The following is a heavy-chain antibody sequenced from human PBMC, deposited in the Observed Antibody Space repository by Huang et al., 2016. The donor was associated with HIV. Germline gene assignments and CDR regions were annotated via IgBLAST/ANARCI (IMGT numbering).Heavy chain of an antibody. D-gene: IGHD2-21*01. CDR2: CAPEHGET. CDR1: RYTLTELS. Sequence: QVQLVQSGAEVKKPGASVKVSCTVSRYTLTELSIHWVRQAPGKGLEWMGGCAPEHGETIYAQNFQGRVTMSEDTSTDTAYMELHSLRPEDTAGYYCAAGYDTYYDIWGQGTMVIASS. CDR3: AAGYDTYYDI. V-gene: IGHV1-24*01. J-gene: IGHJ3*02.